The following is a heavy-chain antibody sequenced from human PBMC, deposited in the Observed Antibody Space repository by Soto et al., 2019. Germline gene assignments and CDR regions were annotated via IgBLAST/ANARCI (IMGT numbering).Heavy chain of an antibody. Sequence: LRLSCAASGFTFSNYEINWVRQAPGKGLEWVSYISYSGSTIYYADSVKGRFTISRDNSKNSLYLQMNSLRAEDTAVYYCARGLRNYYDSSGLHYWGQGTLVTVSS. J-gene: IGHJ4*02. D-gene: IGHD3-22*01. CDR2: ISYSGSTI. CDR3: ARGLRNYYDSSGLHY. V-gene: IGHV3-48*03. CDR1: GFTFSNYE.